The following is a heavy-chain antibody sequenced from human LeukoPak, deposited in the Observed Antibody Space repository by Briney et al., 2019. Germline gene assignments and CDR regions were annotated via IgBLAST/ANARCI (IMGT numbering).Heavy chain of an antibody. CDR3: AHSQYYDYVWGSYRPFDY. Sequence: PSETLSLTCAVYGGSFSGYYWSWIRQPPGKGLEWIGSIYYSGSTYYNPSLKSRVTISVDTSKNQFSLKLSSVTAADTAVYYCAHSQYYDYVWGSYRPFDYWGQGTLVTVSS. V-gene: IGHV4-34*01. CDR2: IYYSGST. J-gene: IGHJ4*02. CDR1: GGSFSGYY. D-gene: IGHD3-16*02.